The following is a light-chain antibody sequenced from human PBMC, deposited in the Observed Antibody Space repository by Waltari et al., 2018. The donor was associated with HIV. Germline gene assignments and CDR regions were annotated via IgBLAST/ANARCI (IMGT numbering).Light chain of an antibody. J-gene: IGLJ1*01. CDR1: SSAVGPYNY. V-gene: IGLV2-11*01. CDR3: CSYAGSSFYV. CDR2: DVS. Sequence: QSALTQPRSVSGSPGQSFTLPCPGTSSAVGPYNYVSWYQQHPGKAPKLIRYDVSKRPSGVPYRFSGSKSGNTASLTISGLRVEDEVDYYCCSYAGSSFYVFGTGTQVTVL.